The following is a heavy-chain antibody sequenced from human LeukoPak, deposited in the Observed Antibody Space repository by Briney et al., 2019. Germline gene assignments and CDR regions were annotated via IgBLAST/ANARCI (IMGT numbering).Heavy chain of an antibody. CDR3: ASSLVVTAISYFDY. V-gene: IGHV4-39*01. CDR1: GGSISSSSYY. J-gene: IGHJ4*02. Sequence: SETLSLTCTLSGGSISSSSYYWGWIRQPPGKGLEWIGSIYYSGSTYYNPSLKSRVTISVDTSKNQFSLKLSSVTAADTAVYYCASSLVVTAISYFDYWGKGTLVTVSS. D-gene: IGHD2-21*02. CDR2: IYYSGST.